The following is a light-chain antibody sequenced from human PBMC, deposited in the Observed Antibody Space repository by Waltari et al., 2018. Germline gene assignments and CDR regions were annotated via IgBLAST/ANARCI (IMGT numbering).Light chain of an antibody. CDR2: DVN. Sequence: QSALTQPRSVSGSPGQSVTISCTGTNSDVGNYNYVSWYQQHPGKAPKLMIYDVNKRPAGVPDRVSGSKSGNTASLTISGLQAEDEGYYDCCSHAGSYTWVFGGGTKVTVL. V-gene: IGLV2-11*01. CDR3: CSHAGSYTWV. J-gene: IGLJ3*02. CDR1: NSDVGNYNY.